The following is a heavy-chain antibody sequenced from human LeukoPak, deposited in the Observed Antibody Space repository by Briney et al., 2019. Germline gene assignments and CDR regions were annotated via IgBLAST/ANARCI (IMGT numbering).Heavy chain of an antibody. Sequence: GGSLRLSCSASGFTFSSYSMNWVRQAPGKGLEWVSSISSSSSYIYYADSVKGRFTISRDNAKNSLYLQMNSLRAEDTAIYYCASGYRYGVDYWGQGTLVTVSS. CDR3: ASGYRYGVDY. CDR2: ISSSSSYI. J-gene: IGHJ4*02. D-gene: IGHD5-18*01. CDR1: GFTFSSYS. V-gene: IGHV3-21*01.